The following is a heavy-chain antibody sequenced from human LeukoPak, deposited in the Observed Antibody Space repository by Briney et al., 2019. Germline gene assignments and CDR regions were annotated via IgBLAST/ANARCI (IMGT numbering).Heavy chain of an antibody. Sequence: PGGSLRLSCAASGFTFDDYGMSWVRQAPGKGLEWVSGINWNGGSTGYADSVKGRFTISRDNAKNSLYLQMNSLRAEDTAVFYCARNTYYYDNSAGTFDFWGQGTLVTVSS. CDR2: INWNGGST. V-gene: IGHV3-20*04. J-gene: IGHJ4*02. D-gene: IGHD3-22*01. CDR3: ARNTYYYDNSAGTFDF. CDR1: GFTFDDYG.